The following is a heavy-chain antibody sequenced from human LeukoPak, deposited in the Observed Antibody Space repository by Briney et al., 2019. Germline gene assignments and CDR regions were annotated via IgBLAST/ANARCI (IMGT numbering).Heavy chain of an antibody. V-gene: IGHV1-46*01. D-gene: IGHD3-16*02. Sequence: ASVKVSCKASGYTFTTCCVHWVRQAPGQGLEWLGAIDLSGGSTTYIQNFQGRVTMTRDTSTSTVYMELTSLRSEDTAVYYCAREAGTYRYHFEYWGQGTLVTVSS. J-gene: IGHJ4*02. CDR2: IDLSGGST. CDR3: AREAGTYRYHFEY. CDR1: GYTFTTCC.